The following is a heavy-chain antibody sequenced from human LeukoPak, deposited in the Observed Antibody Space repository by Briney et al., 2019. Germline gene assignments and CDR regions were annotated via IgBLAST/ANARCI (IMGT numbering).Heavy chain of an antibody. CDR1: GYTFTSYA. CDR3: AREGAIAAAAVSWFDP. V-gene: IGHV7-4-1*02. D-gene: IGHD6-13*01. Sequence: ASVKVSCKASGYTFTSYAMNWVRQAPGQGLEWMGWINTNTGNPTYAQGFTGRFVFSLDTSVSTAYLQISSLKAEGTAVYYCAREGAIAAAAVSWFDPWGQGTLVTVSS. J-gene: IGHJ5*02. CDR2: INTNTGNP.